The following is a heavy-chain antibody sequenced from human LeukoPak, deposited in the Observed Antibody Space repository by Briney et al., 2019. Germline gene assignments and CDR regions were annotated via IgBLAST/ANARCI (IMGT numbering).Heavy chain of an antibody. CDR2: ISGIGANT. CDR3: AKRLLGYADSSPIDY. D-gene: IGHD4-17*01. Sequence: PGGSLRLSCEASGFTFSGYAMSWVRQAPGKGLEWVSGISGIGANTYYADSVRGRFTISRDNSKNTLYLQMNSLGAEDTAVYYCAKRLLGYADSSPIDYWGQGTLVTVSS. CDR1: GFTFSGYA. V-gene: IGHV3-23*01. J-gene: IGHJ4*02.